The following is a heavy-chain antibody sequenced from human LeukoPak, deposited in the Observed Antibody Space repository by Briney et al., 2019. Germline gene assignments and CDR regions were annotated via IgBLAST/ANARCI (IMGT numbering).Heavy chain of an antibody. CDR2: ISGSGGST. Sequence: PGGSLRLSCAASGFTFSTYGMSWVRQAPGKGLEWVSAISGSGGSTYNADSVKGRFTMSRDNSKNTLYLQMNSLRAEDTAVYYCARDVLRYFDRLFHFDYWGQGTLVTVSS. J-gene: IGHJ4*02. V-gene: IGHV3-23*01. CDR3: ARDVLRYFDRLFHFDY. CDR1: GFTFSTYG. D-gene: IGHD3-9*01.